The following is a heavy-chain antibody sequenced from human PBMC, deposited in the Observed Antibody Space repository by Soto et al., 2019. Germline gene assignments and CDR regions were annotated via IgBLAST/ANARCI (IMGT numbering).Heavy chain of an antibody. D-gene: IGHD6-19*01. CDR2: ISSGSSYI. CDR3: ARDDRSSKLDP. V-gene: IGHV3-21*01. J-gene: IGHJ5*02. CDR1: GFTFSDYS. Sequence: VGSLRLSCAASGFTFSDYSMNWVRQAPGKGLEWVSSISSGSSYIYYADSLKGRFTISRDNAKNSLYLQMNSLRAEDTAVYYCARDDRSSKLDPCGQRSLVTVSS.